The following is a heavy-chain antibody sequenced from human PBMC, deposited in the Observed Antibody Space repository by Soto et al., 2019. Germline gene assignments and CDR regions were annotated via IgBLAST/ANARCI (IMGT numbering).Heavy chain of an antibody. D-gene: IGHD3-10*01. J-gene: IGHJ5*02. Sequence: PSETLSLTCAVYGGSFSGYYWSWIRQPPGKGLEWIGEINHSGGTNYNPSLKSRVTISVDTSKNQFSLKLSSVTAADTAVYYCARVSRSDKSGPHWFGPWGQGTLVTVSS. CDR1: GGSFSGYY. V-gene: IGHV4-34*01. CDR3: ARVSRSDKSGPHWFGP. CDR2: INHSGGT.